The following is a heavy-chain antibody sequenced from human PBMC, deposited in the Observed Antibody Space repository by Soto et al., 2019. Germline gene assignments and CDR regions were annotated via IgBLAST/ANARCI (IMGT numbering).Heavy chain of an antibody. Sequence: SVKVSCKASGGTFSSYAISWVRQAPGQGLEWMGGIIPIFGTANYAQKFQGRVTITADESTSTAYMELSSLRSEDTAVYYCARDPGSCGWEYNWFDPWGQGTLVTVSS. CDR1: GGTFSSYA. J-gene: IGHJ5*02. V-gene: IGHV1-69*13. D-gene: IGHD6-19*01. CDR2: IIPIFGTA. CDR3: ARDPGSCGWEYNWFDP.